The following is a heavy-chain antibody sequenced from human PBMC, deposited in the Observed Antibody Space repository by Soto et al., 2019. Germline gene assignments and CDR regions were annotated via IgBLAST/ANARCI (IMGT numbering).Heavy chain of an antibody. D-gene: IGHD1-20*01. V-gene: IGHV1-69*02. CDR3: ARYKHHEYYYYYMDV. CDR1: GGTFSSYT. CDR2: IIPILGIA. Sequence: GASVKVSCKASGGTFSSYTISWVRQAPGQGLEWMGRIIPILGIANYAQKFQGRVTITADKSTSTAYMELSSLRSEDTAVYYCARYKHHEYYYYYMDVWGKGTTVTVSS. J-gene: IGHJ6*03.